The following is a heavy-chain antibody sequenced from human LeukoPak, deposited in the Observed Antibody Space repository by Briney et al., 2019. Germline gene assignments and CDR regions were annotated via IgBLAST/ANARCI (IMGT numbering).Heavy chain of an antibody. CDR1: GGSISSYY. V-gene: IGHV4-59*01. Sequence: SETLSLTCAVSGGSISSYYWNWIRQSPEKGLEWIGQIYYKGTTKYNISLRSRVTMSVDTSNNQFYLNLNSVTAADTAVYFCARQKRAWDHVDDAFEIWGQGTMVTVSS. D-gene: IGHD1-26*01. J-gene: IGHJ3*02. CDR3: ARQKRAWDHVDDAFEI. CDR2: IYYKGTT.